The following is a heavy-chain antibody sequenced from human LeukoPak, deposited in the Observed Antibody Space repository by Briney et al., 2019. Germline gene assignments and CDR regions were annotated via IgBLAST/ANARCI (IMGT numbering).Heavy chain of an antibody. CDR2: INHSGST. V-gene: IGHV4-34*01. CDR3: ARGRSWGVVVPAHYMDV. CDR1: GGSFSGYY. D-gene: IGHD2-2*01. J-gene: IGHJ6*03. Sequence: SETLSLTCAVYGGSFSGYYWSWIRQPPGKGLEWIGEINHSGSTNYNPSLKGRVTISVDTPKNQFSLKLSSVTAADTAVYYCARGRSWGVVVPAHYMDVWGKGTTVTVSS.